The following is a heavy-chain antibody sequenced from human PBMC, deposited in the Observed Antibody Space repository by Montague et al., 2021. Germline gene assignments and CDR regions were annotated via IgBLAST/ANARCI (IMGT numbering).Heavy chain of an antibody. D-gene: IGHD3-10*01. V-gene: IGHV4-59*08. Sequence: SETLSLTCTVSSGSILHAHRSWVRQPPGKGLEWLGSMFYGGATSNNPSLKSRVTMSIDTSTNQFSLKLSFVTAADTAVYYCAKQDYFVSGTSYKGFDPWGQGILVTVSS. CDR1: SGSILHAH. CDR3: AKQDYFVSGTSYKGFDP. J-gene: IGHJ5*02. CDR2: MFYGGAT.